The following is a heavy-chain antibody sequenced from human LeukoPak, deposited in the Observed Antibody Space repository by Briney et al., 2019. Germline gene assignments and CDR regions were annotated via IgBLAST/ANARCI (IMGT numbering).Heavy chain of an antibody. Sequence: PGGSLRLSCAASGFTFSSYSMNWVRQAPGKGLEWVSSISSSSSYIYYADSVKGRFTISRDNAKNSLYLQMNSLRAEDTAVHYCACQSGGGWYYFDYWGQGTLVTVSS. J-gene: IGHJ4*02. D-gene: IGHD6-19*01. V-gene: IGHV3-21*01. CDR2: ISSSSSYI. CDR3: ACQSGGGWYYFDY. CDR1: GFTFSSYS.